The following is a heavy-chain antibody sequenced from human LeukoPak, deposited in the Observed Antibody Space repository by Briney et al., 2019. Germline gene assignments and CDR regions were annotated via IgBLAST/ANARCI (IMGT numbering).Heavy chain of an antibody. CDR1: GGSFSGYY. CDR3: ARVLGIVVVTAIANWFDP. CDR2: INHSGST. J-gene: IGHJ5*02. Sequence: PSETLSLTCAVYGGSFSGYYWSWIRQPPGKGLEWIGEINHSGSTNYNPSLKSRVTISVDTSKNQFSLKLSSVAAAATAVYYCARVLGIVVVTAIANWFDPWGQGTLVTVSS. V-gene: IGHV4-34*01. D-gene: IGHD2-21*02.